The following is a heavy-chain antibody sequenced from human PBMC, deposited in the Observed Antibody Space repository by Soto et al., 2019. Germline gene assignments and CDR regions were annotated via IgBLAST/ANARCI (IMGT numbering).Heavy chain of an antibody. J-gene: IGHJ4*02. CDR1: GFTFSSYA. V-gene: IGHV3-23*01. CDR3: AKDEGLVDTANSDY. CDR2: ISGSGGST. Sequence: EVQLLESGGGLVQPGGSLRLSCAASGFTFSSYAMSWVRQAPGKGLEWVSAISGSGGSTYYADSVKGRFTISRDNSKNTLYLQMNSLRDEDTAVYYCAKDEGLVDTANSDYWGQGTLVTVSS. D-gene: IGHD5-18*01.